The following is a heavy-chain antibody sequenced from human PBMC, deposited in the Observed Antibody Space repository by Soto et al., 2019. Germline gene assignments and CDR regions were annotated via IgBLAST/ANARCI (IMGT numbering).Heavy chain of an antibody. CDR1: GGYFSGYY. Sequence: SETLSLTCAVYGGYFSGYYWSWIRQHPGKGLEWIGEINHSGSTNYNPSLKSRVTISVDTSKNQFSLKLSSVTAADTAVFYCSGHFTGYRSSTSCFVPWGQGTLVTVSS. J-gene: IGHJ5*02. D-gene: IGHD2-2*03. V-gene: IGHV4-34*01. CDR3: SGHFTGYRSSTSCFVP. CDR2: INHSGST.